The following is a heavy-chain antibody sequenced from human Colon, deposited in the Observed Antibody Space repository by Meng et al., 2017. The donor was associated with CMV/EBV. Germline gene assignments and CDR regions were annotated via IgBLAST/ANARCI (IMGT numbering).Heavy chain of an antibody. D-gene: IGHD6-19*01. CDR2: ISSDGSNK. V-gene: IGHV3-30*18. J-gene: IGHJ4*02. Sequence: SGFSFISYCMHWVRQAPGKVLEWVAIISSDGSNKNHADSVKGRFTISRDNSKNTLYLQMNSLRAEDAAVYYCAKGDQPIAVAGYFDYWGQGTLVTVSS. CDR1: GFSFISYC. CDR3: AKGDQPIAVAGYFDY.